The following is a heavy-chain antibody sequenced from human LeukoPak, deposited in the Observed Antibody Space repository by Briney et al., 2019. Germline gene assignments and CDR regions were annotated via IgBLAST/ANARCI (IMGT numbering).Heavy chain of an antibody. CDR3: AKDRGSTGWSDY. D-gene: IGHD6-19*01. CDR1: GFTYSSYA. Sequence: GSLRLFCAASGFTYSSYAMTLVRQAPGGGLEWVSSISVTGSSAYYADSVKGRFTISRDNSMNTVDLQMNSLRADDTAVYYCAKDRGSTGWSDYWGQGTLVTVSS. V-gene: IGHV3-23*01. J-gene: IGHJ4*02. CDR2: ISVTGSSA.